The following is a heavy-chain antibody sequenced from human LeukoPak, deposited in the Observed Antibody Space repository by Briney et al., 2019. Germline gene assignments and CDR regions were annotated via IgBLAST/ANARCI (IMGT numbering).Heavy chain of an antibody. V-gene: IGHV3-66*01. CDR1: GFTVSSNY. CDR2: IYTGGST. D-gene: IGHD3-10*01. CDR3: AMRSGSFSASFDY. J-gene: IGHJ4*02. Sequence: GGSLRLSCAASGFTVSSNYMSWVRQAPGKGLEWVSVIYTGGSTYYADSVKGRFTISRDTSKNTLYLQMNSLRAEDTAVYYCAMRSGSFSASFDYWGQGTLVTVSS.